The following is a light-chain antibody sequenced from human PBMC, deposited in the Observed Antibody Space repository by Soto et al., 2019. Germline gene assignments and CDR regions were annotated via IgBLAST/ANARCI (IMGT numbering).Light chain of an antibody. CDR2: KVS. J-gene: IGKJ4*01. Sequence: DVVMTQSPLSLPVTLGQPASISCRSSQSLVYSDGHTYLNWFQQRTGQSPRRLIYKVSNRDSGVQDKFKGSGSGADFTLKISRVEAEDVGVYYCMQGTHWPLTVGGGTKVEIK. V-gene: IGKV2-30*01. CDR1: QSLVYSDGHTY. CDR3: MQGTHWPLT.